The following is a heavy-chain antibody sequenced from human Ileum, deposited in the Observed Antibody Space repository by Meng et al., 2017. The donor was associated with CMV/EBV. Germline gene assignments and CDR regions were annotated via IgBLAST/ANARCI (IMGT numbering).Heavy chain of an antibody. Sequence: GGSLRLSCVVSGFTLSRHWMHWVRQTPGKGLVWVSRINTDGTDSDSADSMKGRFTISRDNAKNTLYLQMNSLRAEDTAVYYCARDLKPRYCSSTSCSPYNWFDPWGQGTRVTVSS. J-gene: IGHJ5*02. D-gene: IGHD2-2*01. V-gene: IGHV3-74*01. CDR3: ARDLKPRYCSSTSCSPYNWFDP. CDR1: GFTLSRHW. CDR2: INTDGTDS.